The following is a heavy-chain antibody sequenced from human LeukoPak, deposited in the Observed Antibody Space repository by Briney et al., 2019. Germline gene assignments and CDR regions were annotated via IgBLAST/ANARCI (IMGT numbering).Heavy chain of an antibody. D-gene: IGHD6-13*01. Sequence: GASVKVSCKASGYTFTSYGISWVRQAPGQGLGWMEWISAYNGNTNYAQKLQGRVTMTTDTSTSTAYMELRSLRSDDTAVYYCAMPKQLVLFDYWGQGTLVTVSS. CDR3: AMPKQLVLFDY. CDR2: ISAYNGNT. CDR1: GYTFTSYG. V-gene: IGHV1-18*01. J-gene: IGHJ4*02.